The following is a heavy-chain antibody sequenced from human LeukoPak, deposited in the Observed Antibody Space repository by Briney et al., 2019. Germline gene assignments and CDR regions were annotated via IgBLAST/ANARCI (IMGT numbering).Heavy chain of an antibody. CDR3: ARKAGYCSSTSCSHYWYFDH. V-gene: IGHV4-34*01. D-gene: IGHD2-2*01. J-gene: IGHJ2*01. CDR1: GGSFSGYY. CDR2: INHSGST. Sequence: PSETLSLTCAAYGGSFSGYYWSWIRQPPGKGLEWIGEINHSGSTNYNPSLKSRVTISVDTSKNPFSLKLSSVTAADTAMYYCARKAGYCSSTSCSHYWYFDHWGHGTLVTASS.